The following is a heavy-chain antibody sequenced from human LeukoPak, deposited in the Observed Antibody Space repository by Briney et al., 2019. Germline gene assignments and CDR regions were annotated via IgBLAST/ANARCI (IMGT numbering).Heavy chain of an antibody. CDR2: ISSSSSYI. D-gene: IGHD4-17*01. J-gene: IGHJ4*02. V-gene: IGHV3-21*01. Sequence: NPGGSLRLSCAASGFTFSSYSMNWVRQAPGKGLEWVSSISSSSSYIYYADSVKGRFTISRDNAKNSLYLQMNSLRAEDTAVHYCARDVCDYGDCSFDYWGQGTLVTVSS. CDR1: GFTFSSYS. CDR3: ARDVCDYGDCSFDY.